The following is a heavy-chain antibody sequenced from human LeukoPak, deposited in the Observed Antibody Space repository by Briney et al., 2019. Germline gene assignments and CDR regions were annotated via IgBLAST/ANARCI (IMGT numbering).Heavy chain of an antibody. CDR3: ARQEIAAAGTVYFDY. CDR2: IYYSGST. CDR1: GGSISSSSYY. Sequence: SETLSLTCTVSGGSISSSSYYWGWIRQPPGKGLEWIGSIYYSGSTYYNPSLKSRVTISVDTSKNQFSLKLSSVTAADTAVYYCARQEIAAAGTVYFDYWGQGILVTVSS. J-gene: IGHJ4*02. D-gene: IGHD6-13*01. V-gene: IGHV4-39*01.